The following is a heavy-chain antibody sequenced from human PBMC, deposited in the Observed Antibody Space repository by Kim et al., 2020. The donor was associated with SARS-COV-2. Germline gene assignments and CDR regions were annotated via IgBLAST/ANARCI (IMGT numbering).Heavy chain of an antibody. Sequence: SETLSLTCAVYGGSFSGYYWSWIRQPPGKGLEWIGEINHSGSTNYNPSLKSRVTISVDTSKNQFSLKLSSVTAADTAVYYCSRRRVTMIVVGIKAVGMD. CDR2: INHSGST. V-gene: IGHV4-34*01. D-gene: IGHD3-22*01. CDR3: SRRRVTMIVVGIKAVGMD. CDR1: GGSFSGYY. J-gene: IGHJ6*01.